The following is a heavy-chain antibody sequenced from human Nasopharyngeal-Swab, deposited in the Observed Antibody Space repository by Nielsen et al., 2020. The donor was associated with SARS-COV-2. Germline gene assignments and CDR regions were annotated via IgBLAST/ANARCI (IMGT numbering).Heavy chain of an antibody. CDR2: IYYSGST. CDR1: GGSISSYY. D-gene: IGHD3-10*01. Sequence: GSLRLSCTVSGGSISSYYWSWIRQPPGKGLEWIGYIYYSGSTNYNPSLKSRVTISVDTSKNQFSLKLSSVTAADTAVYYCARDRGIAYGSGSYYRRYYYGMDVWGQGTTVTASS. J-gene: IGHJ6*02. V-gene: IGHV4-59*01. CDR3: ARDRGIAYGSGSYYRRYYYGMDV.